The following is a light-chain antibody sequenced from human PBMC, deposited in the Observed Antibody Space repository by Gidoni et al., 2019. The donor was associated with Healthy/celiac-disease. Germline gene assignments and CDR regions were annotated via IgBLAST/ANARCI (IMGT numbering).Light chain of an antibody. CDR3: QQSYSTPLT. CDR2: AAS. CDR1: QSISSY. V-gene: IGKV1-39*01. J-gene: IGKJ4*01. Sequence: IQMTPSPSSLSASVGDRVTITCPASQSISSYLNWYQQKPGKAPKLLIYAASSLQSGVPSRFSGSGSGTDFTLTISSLQPEDFATYYCQQSYSTPLTFGGGTKVEIK.